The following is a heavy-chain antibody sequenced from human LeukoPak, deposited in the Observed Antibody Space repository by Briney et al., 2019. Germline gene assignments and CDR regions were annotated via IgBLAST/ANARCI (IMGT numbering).Heavy chain of an antibody. D-gene: IGHD1-1*01. CDR1: GFTFSSYS. J-gene: IGHJ4*02. CDR2: ISSSSSYI. Sequence: AGTLRLSCAASGFTFSSYSMNWVRQAPGKGLEWVSSISSSSSYIYYADSVKGRFTISRDNAKNSLYLQMNSLRAEDTAVYYCARSASLERQDYWGQGTLVTVSS. CDR3: ARSASLERQDY. V-gene: IGHV3-21*01.